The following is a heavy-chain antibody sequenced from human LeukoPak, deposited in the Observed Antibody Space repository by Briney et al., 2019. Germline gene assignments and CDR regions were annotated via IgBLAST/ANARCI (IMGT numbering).Heavy chain of an antibody. Sequence: PGGSLRLSCAASGFSLSSYWMSWVRQAPGKGLEWVANIKQDGSEKYYVDSVKGRFTISRDNAKNSLYLQMNSLRAEDTAVYYCARPVLPKIFDIWGQGTMVTVSS. V-gene: IGHV3-7*04. J-gene: IGHJ3*02. CDR2: IKQDGSEK. CDR1: GFSLSSYW. CDR3: ARPVLPKIFDI.